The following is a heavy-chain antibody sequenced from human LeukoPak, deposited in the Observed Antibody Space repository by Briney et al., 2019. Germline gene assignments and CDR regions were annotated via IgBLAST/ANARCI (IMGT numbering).Heavy chain of an antibody. Sequence: SETLSLTCTVSGYSISSGYYWGWIRQPPGKGLEWIGSIYHSGNTYYNPSLKSRVTISVDTSKNQFSLKLSSVTAADTAVYYCARDRSYMDVWGKGTTVTVSS. J-gene: IGHJ6*03. V-gene: IGHV4-38-2*02. CDR1: GYSISSGYY. CDR3: ARDRSYMDV. CDR2: IYHSGNT.